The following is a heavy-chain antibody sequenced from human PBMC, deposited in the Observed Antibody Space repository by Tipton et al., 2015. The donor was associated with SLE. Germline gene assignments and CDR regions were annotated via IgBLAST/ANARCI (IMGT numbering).Heavy chain of an antibody. J-gene: IGHJ4*02. CDR2: IHYSGST. D-gene: IGHD3-10*01. CDR3: TASGSYYFDY. V-gene: IGHV4-59*06. CDR1: GGSISSYY. Sequence: TLSLTCTVSGGSISSYYWSWIRQPPGKGLEWIGYIHYSGSTYYNPSLTSRLTISVDTSKNQFSLRLNSVTAADTAVYYCTASGSYYFDYWGPGTLVTVSS.